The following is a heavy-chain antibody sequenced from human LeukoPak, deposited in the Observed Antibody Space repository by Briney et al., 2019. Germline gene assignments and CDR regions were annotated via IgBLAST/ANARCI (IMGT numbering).Heavy chain of an antibody. CDR1: GFTFSSYA. CDR3: VKEKGGITVTTKKALDY. J-gene: IGHJ4*02. Sequence: GGSLRLSCSASGFTFSSYAMHWVRQAPGKGLEYVSAFVSNAGSTYYADYVKGRFTISRDNSKNTLYLQMSSLRAEDTAVYYCVKEKGGITVTTKKALDYWGQGTLVTVSS. CDR2: FVSNAGST. V-gene: IGHV3-64D*06. D-gene: IGHD4-17*01.